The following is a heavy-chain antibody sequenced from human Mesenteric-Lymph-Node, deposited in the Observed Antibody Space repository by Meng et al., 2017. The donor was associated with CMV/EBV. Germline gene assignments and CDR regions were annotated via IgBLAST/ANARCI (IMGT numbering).Heavy chain of an antibody. CDR3: ARDVDIDV. V-gene: IGHV3-21*01. Sequence: GGSLRLSCAASGLTFSAQTMNWVRQAPGKGLEWVSSISSRSSSIYYADSVKGRFTISRDNAKNSLYLQMNSLRAEDTAVYYCARDVDIDVWGQGTTVTVSS. CDR2: ISSRSSSI. D-gene: IGHD2-21*01. J-gene: IGHJ6*02. CDR1: GLTFSAQT.